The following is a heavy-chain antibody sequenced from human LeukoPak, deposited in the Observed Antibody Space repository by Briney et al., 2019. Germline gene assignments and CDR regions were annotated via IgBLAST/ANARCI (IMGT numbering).Heavy chain of an antibody. CDR1: GFTLSSYA. CDR2: ISGSGANT. Sequence: GGSLRLSCAASGFTLSSYAMSWVRQAPGKGLEWVSVISGSGANTYYADSVKGRFTISRDNSKNTLYLQVNSLRAEDTAVYYCAKAKSYYSNYDYWGQGTLVTVSS. CDR3: AKAKSYYSNYDY. J-gene: IGHJ4*02. V-gene: IGHV3-23*01. D-gene: IGHD4-11*01.